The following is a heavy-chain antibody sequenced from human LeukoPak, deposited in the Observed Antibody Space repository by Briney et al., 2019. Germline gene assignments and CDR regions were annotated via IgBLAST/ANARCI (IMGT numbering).Heavy chain of an antibody. V-gene: IGHV3-33*01. CDR3: ARDRYGDFSFYYFDY. CDR1: GFTFSSYG. J-gene: IGHJ4*02. CDR2: IWYDGSNK. D-gene: IGHD4-17*01. Sequence: PGGSLRLSCAASGFTFSSYGMHWVRQAPGKGLEWVAVIWYDGSNKYYADSVKGRFTISRDNSKNTLYLQMNSLRAEDTAVYYCARDRYGDFSFYYFDYWGQGTLVTVSS.